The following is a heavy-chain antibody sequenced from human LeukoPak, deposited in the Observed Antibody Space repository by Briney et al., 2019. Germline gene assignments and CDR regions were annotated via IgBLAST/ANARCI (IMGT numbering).Heavy chain of an antibody. CDR3: AGHHPRNTVDF. Sequence: ETLSLTCTVSGGSISSYQWSWIRQPPGKGLEWIGYISYSGFTNYNPSLKSRVTISLDTSKDQFSLKLTSVTAADTAVYYCAGHHPRNTVDFWGQGALVTVSS. V-gene: IGHV4-59*08. D-gene: IGHD2-8*02. J-gene: IGHJ4*02. CDR1: GGSISSYQ. CDR2: ISYSGFT.